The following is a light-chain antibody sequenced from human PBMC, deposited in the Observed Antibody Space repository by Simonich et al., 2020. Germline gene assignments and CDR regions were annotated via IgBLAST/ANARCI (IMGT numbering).Light chain of an antibody. J-gene: IGLJ3*02. Sequence: SYVLTQPPSVSVAPGKTARIPCGGNNSGSKSVNWYQQKPCKAPVLGVYDGSDRPAGSPERFSCSNSGNTATLTISRVEAGDEADYYCQVWDSSSDHWVFGGGTKLTVL. CDR3: QVWDSSSDHWV. CDR1: NSGSKS. CDR2: DGS. V-gene: IGLV3-21*03.